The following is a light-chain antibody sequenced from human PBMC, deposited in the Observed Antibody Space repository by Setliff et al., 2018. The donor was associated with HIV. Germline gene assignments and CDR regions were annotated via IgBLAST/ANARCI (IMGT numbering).Light chain of an antibody. J-gene: IGLJ1*01. Sequence: QSALTQPASVSGSPGQSITISCTGTSSDIGGYNCVSWYQQHPGKAPKLMIYEVSHRPSGVSNRFSGSKSGNTASLTISGLQAEDEADYYCSSYTSSSTLNYVFGTGTKVTVL. CDR2: EVS. CDR3: SSYTSSSTLNYV. V-gene: IGLV2-14*01. CDR1: SSDIGGYNC.